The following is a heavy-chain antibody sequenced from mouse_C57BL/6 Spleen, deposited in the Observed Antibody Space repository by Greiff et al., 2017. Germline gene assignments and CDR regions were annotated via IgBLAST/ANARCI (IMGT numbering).Heavy chain of an antibody. CDR1: GFTFSDYG. CDR3: ARWGVTTYYAMDY. CDR2: ISSGRSTI. J-gene: IGHJ4*01. D-gene: IGHD2-2*01. Sequence: EVKVEESGGGLVKPGGSLKLSCAASGFTFSDYGMHWVRQAPEKGLEWVAYISSGRSTIYYADTVKGRFTISRDNAKNTLFLQMTSLRSEDTAMYYCARWGVTTYYAMDYWGQGTSVTVSS. V-gene: IGHV5-17*01.